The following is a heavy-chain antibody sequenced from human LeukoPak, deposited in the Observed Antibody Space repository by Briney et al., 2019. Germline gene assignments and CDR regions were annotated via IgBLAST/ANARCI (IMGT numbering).Heavy chain of an antibody. V-gene: IGHV1-2*02. CDR3: ARELLGVWEANFDY. J-gene: IGHJ4*02. D-gene: IGHD1-26*01. CDR1: GGTFSSYA. CDR2: INPNSGGT. Sequence: ASVKVSCKASGGTFSSYAISWVRQAPGQGLEWMGWINPNSGGTNYAQKFQGGVTMTRDTSISTAYMELSRLRSDDTAVYFCARELLGVWEANFDYWGQGTLVTVSS.